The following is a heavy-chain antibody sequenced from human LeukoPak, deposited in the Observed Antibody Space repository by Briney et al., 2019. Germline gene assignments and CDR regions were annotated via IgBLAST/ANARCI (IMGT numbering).Heavy chain of an antibody. J-gene: IGHJ6*02. V-gene: IGHV1-46*01. Sequence: ASVTVSFTASGYTFTIYYMHWVRQAPGQGLEWMGIINPSGSSTSYAQKFQGRVTMTRDTSTSTVYMELSSLRSEDTAVYYCARDGIVPEDLYYYGMDVWGQGTTVTVSS. D-gene: IGHD2-8*01. CDR1: GYTFTIYY. CDR2: INPSGSST. CDR3: ARDGIVPEDLYYYGMDV.